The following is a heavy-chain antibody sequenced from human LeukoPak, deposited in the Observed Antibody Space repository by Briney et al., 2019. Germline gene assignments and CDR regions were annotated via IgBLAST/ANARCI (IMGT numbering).Heavy chain of an antibody. CDR3: ARDPSWPPRSHFDY. D-gene: IGHD2-15*01. J-gene: IGHJ4*02. Sequence: GGSLRLSCAASGFTFGSHAVSWVRQAPGKGPEWVSGISDSGISTYYADSVKGRFTVSRDNSKNTLYLQLNSLRAEDTAIYYCARDPSWPPRSHFDYWGQGVLVTVSS. CDR2: ISDSGIST. CDR1: GFTFGSHA. V-gene: IGHV3-23*01.